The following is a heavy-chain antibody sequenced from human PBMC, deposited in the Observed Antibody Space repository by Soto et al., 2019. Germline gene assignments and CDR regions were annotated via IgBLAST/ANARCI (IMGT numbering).Heavy chain of an antibody. V-gene: IGHV1-2*02. D-gene: IGHD6-6*01. J-gene: IGHJ6*02. CDR3: ARVLGAARMNPYYYYYGMDV. CDR1: GYTFTGYY. Sequence: EASVKVSCKASGYTFTGYYMHWVRQAPGQGLEWMGWINPNSGGTNYAQKFQGRVTMTRDTSISTAYMELSRLRSDDTAVYYCARVLGAARMNPYYYYYGMDVWGQGTTVTVSS. CDR2: INPNSGGT.